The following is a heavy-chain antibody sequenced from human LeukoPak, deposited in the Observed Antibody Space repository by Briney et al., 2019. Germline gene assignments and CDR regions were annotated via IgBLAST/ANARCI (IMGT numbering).Heavy chain of an antibody. J-gene: IGHJ1*01. Sequence: PSETLSLTCAVYGGSFSGYYWIWIRQPPGKGLEWIGEINHSGSTNYNPSLKSRVTISVDTSKNQFSLKLSSVTAADTAVYYCARGGWSAAEYFQHWGQGTLVTVSS. CDR2: INHSGST. CDR1: GGSFSGYY. V-gene: IGHV4-34*01. CDR3: ARGGWSAAEYFQH.